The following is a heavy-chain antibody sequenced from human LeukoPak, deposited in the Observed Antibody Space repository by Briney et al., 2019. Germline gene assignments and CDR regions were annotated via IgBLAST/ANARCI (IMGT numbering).Heavy chain of an antibody. CDR2: ISSSSSTI. V-gene: IGHV3-48*01. CDR3: AKTVAGRSDY. D-gene: IGHD6-19*01. J-gene: IGHJ4*02. CDR1: GFTFSSYS. Sequence: GGSLRLSCAASGFTFSSYSMNWVRQAPGKGLEWVSYISSSSSTIYYADSVKGRFTISRDNSKNTLYLQMNSLRAEDTAVYYCAKTVAGRSDYWGQGTLVTVSS.